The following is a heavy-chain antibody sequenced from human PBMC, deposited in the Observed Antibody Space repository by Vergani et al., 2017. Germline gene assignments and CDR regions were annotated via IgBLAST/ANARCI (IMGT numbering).Heavy chain of an antibody. CDR1: GFTFSSYA. J-gene: IGHJ5*02. Sequence: EVQLLESGGGLVQPGGSLRLSCAASGFTFSSYAMSWVRQAPGKGLEWVSAISGSGGSTYYADSVKGRFTISRDNSKNTLYLQMNILRAEDTAVYYCAKDSSYYDFWSGYQYNWFDPWGQGTLVTVSS. CDR2: ISGSGGST. D-gene: IGHD3-3*01. CDR3: AKDSSYYDFWSGYQYNWFDP. V-gene: IGHV3-23*01.